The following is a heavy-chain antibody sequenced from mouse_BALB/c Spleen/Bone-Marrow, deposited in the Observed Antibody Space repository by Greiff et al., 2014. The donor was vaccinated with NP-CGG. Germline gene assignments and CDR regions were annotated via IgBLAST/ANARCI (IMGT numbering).Heavy chain of an antibody. J-gene: IGHJ4*01. Sequence: QVQLKESGAKLVRPGVSVKISCKGSGYTFTDHAIHWVKRSHAKSLEWIGVISGYYGDAIYNQKFKGKATMTVDKSSSTAYMELARLTSEDSAIYYCARSGKVGNAMDYWGQGTSVTVSS. CDR3: ARSGKVGNAMDY. V-gene: IGHV1S137*01. CDR2: ISGYYGDA. CDR1: GYTFTDHA. D-gene: IGHD1-1*01.